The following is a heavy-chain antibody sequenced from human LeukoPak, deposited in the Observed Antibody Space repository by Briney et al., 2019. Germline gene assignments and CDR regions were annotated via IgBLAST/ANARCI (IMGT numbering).Heavy chain of an antibody. V-gene: IGHV4-38-2*02. CDR3: ARDLYSSGWGYFDY. J-gene: IGHJ4*02. CDR1: GYSISRGYY. Sequence: SETLSLTCTISGYSISRGYYWGWFRQPPGKGLEWIGGIYHSGSTYYNPSLKSRVTISLDTSENQFSLKLTSVTAADTAVYYCARDLYSSGWGYFDYWGQGTLVTVSS. D-gene: IGHD6-19*01. CDR2: IYHSGST.